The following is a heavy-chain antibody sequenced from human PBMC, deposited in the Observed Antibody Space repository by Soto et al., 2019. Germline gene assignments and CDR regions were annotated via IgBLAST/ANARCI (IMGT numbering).Heavy chain of an antibody. CDR1: GFTFSNAW. CDR3: TTREEDYDFWTYMDV. J-gene: IGHJ6*03. CDR2: IKSKTDGGTT. V-gene: IGHV3-15*01. D-gene: IGHD3-3*01. Sequence: GGSLRLSCAASGFTFSNAWMSWVRQAPGKGLEWVGRIKSKTDGGTTDYAAPVKGRFTISRDDSKNTLYLQMNSLKTEDTAVYYCTTREEDYDFWTYMDVWGKGTTVTVSS.